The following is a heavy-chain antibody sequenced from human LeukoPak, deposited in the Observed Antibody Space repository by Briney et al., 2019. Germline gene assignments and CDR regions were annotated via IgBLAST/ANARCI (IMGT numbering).Heavy chain of an antibody. CDR2: ITTSDGNT. J-gene: IGHJ4*02. D-gene: IGHD7-27*01. Sequence: GGSLRLSCAASGFTFNTYWMSWVRQAPGEGLEWVSTITTSDGNTYYADSVKGRFTVSRDNSKNTLFLQMNSLRAEDTAVYYCAKDGGLWVSAHWGDSWGRGTLVTVSS. CDR1: GFTFNTYW. V-gene: IGHV3-23*01. CDR3: AKDGGLWVSAHWGDS.